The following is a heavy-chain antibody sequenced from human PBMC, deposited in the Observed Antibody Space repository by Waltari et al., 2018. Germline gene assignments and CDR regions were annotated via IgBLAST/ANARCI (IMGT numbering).Heavy chain of an antibody. CDR2: INTNTGNP. Sequence: QVQLVQSGSELKKPGASVKVSCKASGYIFSNYAMNWVRQAHGQGLEWMGWINTNTGNPTYAQGFTGRFVFSLDTSVSTAYLQISSLKAEDTSVYYCAKGIQLWGRGSWYFDDWGQGTLVTVSS. CDR3: AKGIQLWGRGSWYFDD. V-gene: IGHV7-4-1*02. D-gene: IGHD5-18*01. CDR1: GYIFSNYA. J-gene: IGHJ4*02.